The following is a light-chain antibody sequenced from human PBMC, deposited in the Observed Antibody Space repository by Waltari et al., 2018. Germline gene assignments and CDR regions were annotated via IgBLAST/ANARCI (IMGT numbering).Light chain of an antibody. CDR1: ENVNNY. J-gene: IGKJ1*01. Sequence: DIQMTQSPSSLSASVGDRVTITCRASENVNNYLNWYQQKPGKAPKVLIYKAAPLQSGVPSRFSGSGSGTDYTFTISSLQSEDVATYYCQHGYGTPRTFGQGTKVEIK. CDR3: QHGYGTPRT. V-gene: IGKV1-39*01. CDR2: KAA.